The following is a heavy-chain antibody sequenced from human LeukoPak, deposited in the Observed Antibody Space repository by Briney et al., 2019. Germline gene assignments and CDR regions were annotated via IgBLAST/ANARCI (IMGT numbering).Heavy chain of an antibody. D-gene: IGHD3-10*01. CDR3: PQALGGIYYGGGQHYYFDY. V-gene: IGHV3-64*04. J-gene: IGHJ4*02. CDR2: ITSNGDTT. Sequence: GGSLRLSCSASGFTFSSYAMHWVRQAPGKGLEYVSSITSNGDTTYYTDSVKGRFTISRDNSKNTVDLQRNSLRAEYTAVYHRPQALGGIYYGGGQHYYFDYWGQGTLVTASS. CDR1: GFTFSSYA.